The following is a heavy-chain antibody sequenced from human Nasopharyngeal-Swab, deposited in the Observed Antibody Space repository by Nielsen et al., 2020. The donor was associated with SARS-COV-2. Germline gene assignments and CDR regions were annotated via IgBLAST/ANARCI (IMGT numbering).Heavy chain of an antibody. Sequence: SLTISCAASGFTFDDYAMHWVRQAPGKGLEWVSGISWNSCSIGYADSVKGRFTISRDNAKNSLYLQMNSLRAEDTALYYCATLSRLGYSYGYSYMDVWGKGTTVTVSS. J-gene: IGHJ6*03. V-gene: IGHV3-9*01. CDR2: ISWNSCSI. D-gene: IGHD5-18*01. CDR1: GFTFDDYA. CDR3: ATLSRLGYSYGYSYMDV.